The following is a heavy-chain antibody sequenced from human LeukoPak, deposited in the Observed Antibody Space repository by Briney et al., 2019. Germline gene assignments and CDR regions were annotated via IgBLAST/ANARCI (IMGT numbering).Heavy chain of an antibody. CDR1: GYSISSKYF. Sequence: PSETLSLTCTVSGYSISSKYFWGWFRQPPGKGLEWIGTISLSGSTFYNPSLKSRITISVDTSKNQFSLKVNSVIAADTAVYYCARNWWREDWWYFDLWGRGTLVTVSS. J-gene: IGHJ2*01. V-gene: IGHV4-38-2*02. CDR3: ARNWWREDWWYFDL. CDR2: ISLSGST. D-gene: IGHD2-8*02.